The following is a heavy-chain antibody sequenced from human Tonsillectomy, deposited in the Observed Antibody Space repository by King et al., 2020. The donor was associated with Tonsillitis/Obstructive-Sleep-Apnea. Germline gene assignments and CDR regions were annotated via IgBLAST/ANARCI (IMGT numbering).Heavy chain of an antibody. CDR2: IYWDDDK. Sequence: TLKESGPTLVKPTQTLTLTCTFSGFSLSTSGVGVGWIRQPPGKALEWLTLIYWDDDKRYSPSLKNRLTITKDTSKNQVVLTMTNMDPVDTATYYCAHTLTTITDFDYWGQGTLVTVSS. J-gene: IGHJ4*02. D-gene: IGHD4-11*01. CDR1: GFSLSTSGVG. CDR3: AHTLTTITDFDY. V-gene: IGHV2-5*02.